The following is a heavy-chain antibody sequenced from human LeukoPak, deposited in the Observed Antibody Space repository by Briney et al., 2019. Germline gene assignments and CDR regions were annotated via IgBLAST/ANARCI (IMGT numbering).Heavy chain of an antibody. CDR1: RFTLSTYW. D-gene: IGHD4-17*01. Sequence: GGSLRLSCAASRFTLSTYWMSWVRQAPGKGLEWVSAISGSGGSTYYADSVKGRFTISRDNSKNTLYLQMNSLRAEDTAVYYCAKPHMTTVTPGFDYWGQGTLVTVSS. V-gene: IGHV3-23*01. J-gene: IGHJ4*02. CDR3: AKPHMTTVTPGFDY. CDR2: ISGSGGST.